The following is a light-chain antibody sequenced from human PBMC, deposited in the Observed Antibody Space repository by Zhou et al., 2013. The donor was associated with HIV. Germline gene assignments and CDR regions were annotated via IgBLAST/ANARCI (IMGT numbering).Light chain of an antibody. J-gene: IGKJ1*01. V-gene: IGKV3-11*01. CDR3: QHRGPWPWT. CDR2: DAY. Sequence: EIVLTQSPAILSLSPGERATLSCRASQSLNNYLAWYQQKPGQAPRLLIHDAYSRAAGIPARFSGSGFGTAFTLTISSLEPEDFAVYYCQHRGPWPWTFGQGTKVDMK. CDR1: QSLNNY.